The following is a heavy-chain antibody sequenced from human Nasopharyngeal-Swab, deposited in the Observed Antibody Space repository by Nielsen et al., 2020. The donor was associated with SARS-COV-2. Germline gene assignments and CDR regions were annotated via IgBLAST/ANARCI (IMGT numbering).Heavy chain of an antibody. Sequence: SETLSLTCTVSGDSIAYSTFYWGWIRQPPGKGLEWIGNIYYSGNTYQNPSLKSRLTISVDKSKNQFSLQLSSVTAADTAVYYCVGSSSWYYFDYWAQGTQATVSS. V-gene: IGHV4-39*01. CDR2: IYYSGNT. CDR1: GDSIAYSTFY. D-gene: IGHD6-13*01. J-gene: IGHJ4*02. CDR3: VGSSSWYYFDY.